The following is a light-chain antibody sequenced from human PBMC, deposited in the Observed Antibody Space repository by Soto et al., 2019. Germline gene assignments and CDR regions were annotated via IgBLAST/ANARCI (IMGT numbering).Light chain of an antibody. CDR2: DAS. V-gene: IGKV1-5*01. CDR3: QQLERYPST. J-gene: IGKJ4*01. CDR1: QTVNTW. Sequence: DIQMTQSPSTLSASVGDRVTITCRASQTVNTWLAWYQQKPGKAPKVLIFDASSLKTGVPSRFSGSGSGTEFTLTISSLQPEDFATYYCQQLERYPSTFGGGTKVEIK.